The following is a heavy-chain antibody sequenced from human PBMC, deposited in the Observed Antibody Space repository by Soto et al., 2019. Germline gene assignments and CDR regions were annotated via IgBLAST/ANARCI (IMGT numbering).Heavy chain of an antibody. CDR2: ISAYNGNT. Sequence: QVQLVQSGAEVKKPGASVKVSCKASGYTFTSYGISWVRQAPGQGLEWMGWISAYNGNTNYAQKLQGRVTMTTDTSTSTAYMELRSLRSDDTAVYYCARDLAPYGDQDNDAFDIWGQGTMVTVSS. V-gene: IGHV1-18*01. CDR1: GYTFTSYG. D-gene: IGHD4-17*01. CDR3: ARDLAPYGDQDNDAFDI. J-gene: IGHJ3*02.